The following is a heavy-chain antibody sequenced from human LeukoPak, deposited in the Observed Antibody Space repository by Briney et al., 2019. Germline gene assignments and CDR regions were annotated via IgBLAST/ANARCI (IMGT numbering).Heavy chain of an antibody. CDR2: ISWNSGSI. D-gene: IGHD6-13*01. CDR1: GFTFDDYA. V-gene: IGHV3-9*01. Sequence: PGGSLRLSCAASGFTFDDYAMHWVRQAPGKGLEWVSGISWNSGSIGYADSVKGRFTISRDNSKNTLYLQMNSLRAEDTAVYYCAKNAVAAAGYWFDPWGQGTLVTVSS. CDR3: AKNAVAAAGYWFDP. J-gene: IGHJ5*02.